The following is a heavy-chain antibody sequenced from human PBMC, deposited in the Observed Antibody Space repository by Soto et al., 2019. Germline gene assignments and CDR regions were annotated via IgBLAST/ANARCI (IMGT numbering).Heavy chain of an antibody. Sequence: QVQLVQSGAEVKKPGSSVKVSCKASGGTFSSYTISWVRQAPGQGLEWMGRIIPILGIANYAQKFQGRVTITADKSTSTAYMELSSLRSEDTAVYYCARHCSSTSCYVDYWGQGTLVTVSS. D-gene: IGHD2-2*01. V-gene: IGHV1-69*02. CDR2: IIPILGIA. J-gene: IGHJ4*02. CDR3: ARHCSSTSCYVDY. CDR1: GGTFSSYT.